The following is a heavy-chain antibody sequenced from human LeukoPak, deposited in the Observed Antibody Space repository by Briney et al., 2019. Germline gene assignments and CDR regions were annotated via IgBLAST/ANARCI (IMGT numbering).Heavy chain of an antibody. V-gene: IGHV4-39*07. CDR3: ARGSSGCFDY. Sequence: SETLSLTCTVSGGSISSSSYYWGWIRQPPGKGLEWIGSIYYSGSTYYNPSLKSRVTISVDTSKNQFSLKLSSVTAADTAVYYCARGSSGCFDYWGQGTLVTVSS. D-gene: IGHD3-22*01. CDR1: GGSISSSSYY. CDR2: IYYSGST. J-gene: IGHJ4*02.